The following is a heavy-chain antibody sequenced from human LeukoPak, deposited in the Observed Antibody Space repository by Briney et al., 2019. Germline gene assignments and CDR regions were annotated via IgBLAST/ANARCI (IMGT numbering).Heavy chain of an antibody. V-gene: IGHV3-48*01. CDR3: AKERAIAAAGTSDFDY. CDR1: GFTFSSYS. J-gene: IGHJ4*02. Sequence: AGGSLRLSCAASGFTFSSYSMNWVRQAPGKGLEGVSYISSSSSTIYYADSVKGRFTISRDNSKNTLYLQMNSLRAEDTAVYYCAKERAIAAAGTSDFDYWGQGTLVTVSS. CDR2: ISSSSSTI. D-gene: IGHD6-13*01.